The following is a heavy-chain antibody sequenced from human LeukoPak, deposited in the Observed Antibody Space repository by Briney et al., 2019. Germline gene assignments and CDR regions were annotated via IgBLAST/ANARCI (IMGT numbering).Heavy chain of an antibody. CDR1: GFTFSSYG. Sequence: GGSLRLSCAASGFTFSSYGMHWVRQAPGKGLEWVSTVNDRGTGTYYADSVKGRFTISRDNSKNTLSLQMISLRAEDTALYYCAKGLKTAVGPYMGYHYYMDVWGKGTTVTVSS. V-gene: IGHV3-23*01. CDR2: VNDRGTGT. J-gene: IGHJ6*03. D-gene: IGHD5-18*01. CDR3: AKGLKTAVGPYMGYHYYMDV.